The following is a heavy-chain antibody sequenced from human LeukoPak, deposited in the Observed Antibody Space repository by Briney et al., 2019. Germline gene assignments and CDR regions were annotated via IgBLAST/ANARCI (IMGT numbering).Heavy chain of an antibody. V-gene: IGHV3-48*04. CDR2: ISNNDDTE. CDR1: GFTFSIYS. D-gene: IGHD2-15*01. Sequence: GGSLRLSCAASGFTFSIYSMTWVRQSPGKGLEWVSKISNNDDTEYYADSVKGRFTISRDNAKNSLYLQMNSLTAEDTAVYYCARDYTYCSGSRCYDRFDYWGQGIRVTVSS. J-gene: IGHJ4*02. CDR3: ARDYTYCSGSRCYDRFDY.